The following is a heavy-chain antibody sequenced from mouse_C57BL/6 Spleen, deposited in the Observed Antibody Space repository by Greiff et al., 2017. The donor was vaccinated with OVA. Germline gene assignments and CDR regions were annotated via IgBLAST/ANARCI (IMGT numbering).Heavy chain of an antibody. Sequence: EVQLQQSGPELVKPGASVKISCKASGYSFTGYYMHWVKQSSEKSLEWIGEINPSTGGTSYNQKFKGKATLTVDKSSSTAYMQLKSLTSEDAAVYYCARHYDDFDYWGTGTTLTVSS. J-gene: IGHJ2*01. CDR3: ARHYDDFDY. CDR2: INPSTGGT. V-gene: IGHV1-43*01. D-gene: IGHD2-4*01. CDR1: GYSFTGYY.